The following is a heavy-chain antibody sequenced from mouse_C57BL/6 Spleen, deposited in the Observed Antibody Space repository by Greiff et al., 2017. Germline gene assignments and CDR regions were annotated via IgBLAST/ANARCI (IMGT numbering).Heavy chain of an antibody. CDR2: IDPETGGT. CDR1: GYTFTDYE. Sequence: VQLQQSGAELVRPGASVTLSCKASGYTFTDYEMHWVKQTPVHGLEWIGAIDPETGGTAYNQKFKGKAILTADKSSSTAYMELRSLTSEDSAVYYCTRGYSNYGYFDVWGTGTTVTVSS. J-gene: IGHJ1*03. D-gene: IGHD2-5*01. CDR3: TRGYSNYGYFDV. V-gene: IGHV1-15*01.